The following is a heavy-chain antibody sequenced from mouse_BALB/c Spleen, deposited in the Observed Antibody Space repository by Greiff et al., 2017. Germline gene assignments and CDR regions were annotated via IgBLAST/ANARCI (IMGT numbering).Heavy chain of an antibody. V-gene: IGHV14-3*02. Sequence: VQLQQSGAELVKPGASVKLSCTASGFNIKDTYMHWVKQRPEQGLEWIGRIDPANGNTKYDPKFQGKATITADTSSNTAYLQLSSLTSKDTAVYYCARRGVRLLRYFDVWGAGTTVTVAS. J-gene: IGHJ1*01. CDR3: ARRGVRLLRYFDV. CDR1: GFNIKDTY. CDR2: IDPANGNT. D-gene: IGHD2-10*01.